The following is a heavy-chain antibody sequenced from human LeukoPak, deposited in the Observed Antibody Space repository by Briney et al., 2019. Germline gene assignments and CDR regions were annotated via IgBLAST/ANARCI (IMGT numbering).Heavy chain of an antibody. V-gene: IGHV4-59*01. CDR2: IYYSGST. CDR3: ARGNGSGSYYKPYYYYGMDV. CDR1: GVSISSYY. D-gene: IGHD3-10*01. Sequence: PSETLSLTCTVSGVSISSYYWSWIRQPPGKGLEWIGYIYYSGSTNYNPSLKSRVTISVDTSKNQFSLKLSSVTAADTAVYYCARGNGSGSYYKPYYYYGMDVWGQGTTVTVSS. J-gene: IGHJ6*02.